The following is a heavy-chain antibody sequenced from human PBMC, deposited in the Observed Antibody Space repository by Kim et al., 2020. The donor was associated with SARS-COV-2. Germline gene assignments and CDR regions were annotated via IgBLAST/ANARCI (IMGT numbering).Heavy chain of an antibody. CDR3: ARELTAGKSVITFGGGYNSNWFDH. D-gene: IGHD3-16*01. Sequence: ASVKVSCKASGYTFTSYYMHWVRQAPGQGLEWMGIINPSGGSTSYAQKFQGRVTMTRDTSTSTVYMELSSLRSEDTAVYYCARELTAGKSVITFGGGYNSNWFDHWGQGTLVTVSS. J-gene: IGHJ5*02. V-gene: IGHV1-46*01. CDR2: INPSGGST. CDR1: GYTFTSYY.